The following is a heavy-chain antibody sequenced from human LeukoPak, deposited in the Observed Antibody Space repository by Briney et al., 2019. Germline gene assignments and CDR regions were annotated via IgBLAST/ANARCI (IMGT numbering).Heavy chain of an antibody. CDR1: GYTLTELS. V-gene: IGHV1-24*01. CDR2: FDPEDGET. J-gene: IGHJ4*02. Sequence: SSVKVSCKVSGYTLTELSIHWMRQAPGKGLEWMGGFDPEDGETIYAQKFQGRVTMTEDTSTDTAYMELSSLRSEDKAVYYCATVRYFDWTDLYFDYWGQGTLVTVSS. CDR3: ATVRYFDWTDLYFDY. D-gene: IGHD3-9*01.